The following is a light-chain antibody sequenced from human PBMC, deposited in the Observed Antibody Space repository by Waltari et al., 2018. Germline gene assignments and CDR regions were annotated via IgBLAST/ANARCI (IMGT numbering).Light chain of an antibody. CDR2: GAI. CDR1: RSNIGAGYE. Sequence: QSLLTQPPSVSGAPGQRITISCTRRRSNIGAGYEVHWYQQFPGTPPKLLIFGAINRASGVPDRFSGSKSGTSASLAITGLQPEDEADYYCQSYDSSLTGFWVFGGGTKLTVV. J-gene: IGLJ3*02. CDR3: QSYDSSLTGFWV. V-gene: IGLV1-40*01.